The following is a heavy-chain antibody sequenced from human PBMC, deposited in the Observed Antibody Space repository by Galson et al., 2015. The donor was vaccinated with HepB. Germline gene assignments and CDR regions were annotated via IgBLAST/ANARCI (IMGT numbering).Heavy chain of an antibody. CDR2: INPNSGGT. Sequence: SVKVSCKASGYTFTGYYMHWVRQAPGQGLEWMGWINPNSGGTNYAQKFQGRVTMTRDTSISTAYMELSRLRSDDTAVYYCARTHYYDSSGSLGGFDPWGQGTLVTVSS. D-gene: IGHD3-22*01. CDR3: ARTHYYDSSGSLGGFDP. J-gene: IGHJ5*02. V-gene: IGHV1-2*02. CDR1: GYTFTGYY.